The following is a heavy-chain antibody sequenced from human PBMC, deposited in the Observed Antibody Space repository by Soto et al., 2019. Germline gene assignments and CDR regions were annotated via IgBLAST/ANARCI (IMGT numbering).Heavy chain of an antibody. Sequence: QVQLVQSGAEVKKPGSSVKVSCKASGGTFSSYAISWVRQAPGQGLECMGGIIPIFGTANYAQQSQGRVTITATDYTSAAYMKQRSLRSEDSAVYYCARVTVAGTFVYYYYYYCMDVWGQGPTVTVSS. CDR1: GGTFSSYA. V-gene: IGHV1-69*01. CDR3: ARVTVAGTFVYYYYYYCMDV. D-gene: IGHD6-19*01. J-gene: IGHJ6*02. CDR2: IIPIFGTA.